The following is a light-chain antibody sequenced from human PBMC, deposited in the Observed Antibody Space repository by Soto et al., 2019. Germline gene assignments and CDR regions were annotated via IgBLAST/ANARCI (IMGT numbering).Light chain of an antibody. J-gene: IGLJ3*02. CDR3: NSYTSGTTRV. Sequence: QSALPQPDSVSGSPGQSITISCTGTSSDVGDYDYVSWYQQHPGKAPKLMIYEVTNRPSGVSNRFSGSKSGNTASLTISGLQAEDEADYYCNSYTSGTTRVFGGGTKVTVL. CDR1: SSDVGDYDY. CDR2: EVT. V-gene: IGLV2-14*01.